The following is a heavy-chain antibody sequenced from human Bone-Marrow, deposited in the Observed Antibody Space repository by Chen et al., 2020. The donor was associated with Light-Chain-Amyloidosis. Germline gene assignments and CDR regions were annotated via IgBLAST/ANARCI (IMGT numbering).Heavy chain of an antibody. J-gene: IGHJ3*02. V-gene: IGHV1-69*06. CDR2: IIPLFGAT. D-gene: IGHD3-22*01. CDR3: ARDLRNYYDSSGYYLDAFNI. Sequence: QVQLVQSGPVVKKPESSVNVSCKASGGNFRSYGINWVRQAPGQGLEWMGGIIPLFGATNYAQKFQARVIITADKSTKTAYMELSSLISEDTAIYYCARDLRNYYDSSGYYLDAFNIWGQGTLVTVSS. CDR1: GGNFRSYG.